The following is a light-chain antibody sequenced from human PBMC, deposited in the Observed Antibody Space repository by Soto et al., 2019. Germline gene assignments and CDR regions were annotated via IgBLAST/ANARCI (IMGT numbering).Light chain of an antibody. V-gene: IGKV3-20*01. CDR1: QSVSSTY. CDR3: QQYGGSSWT. J-gene: IGKJ1*01. CDR2: GAS. Sequence: EIALTQSPGTLSLSPGERATLSCRASQSVSSTYLAWYHQKPGQAPRLLIFGASSRATGISDRFSGSGSGTDFTLTISRLEPEDFAVYYCQQYGGSSWTFGQGTKVDIK.